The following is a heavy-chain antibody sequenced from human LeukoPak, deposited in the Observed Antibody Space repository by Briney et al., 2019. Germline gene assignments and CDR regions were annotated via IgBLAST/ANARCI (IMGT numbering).Heavy chain of an antibody. Sequence: GGSLRLSCAASGFTFSSFRMNWVRQALGKGLEWLSDISVTSEKSYADSVKGRFTISRDNAKNSLYLQMNSLRDEDTAVYYCVRDPGRSSNYWGQGTLVTVSS. CDR2: ISVTSEK. J-gene: IGHJ4*02. CDR3: VRDPGRSSNY. V-gene: IGHV3-48*02. CDR1: GFTFSSFR. D-gene: IGHD1-26*01.